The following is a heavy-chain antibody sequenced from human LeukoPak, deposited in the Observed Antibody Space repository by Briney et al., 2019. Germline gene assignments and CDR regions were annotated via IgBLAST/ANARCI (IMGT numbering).Heavy chain of an antibody. J-gene: IGHJ6*03. D-gene: IGHD5-18*01. CDR3: ARVVYSYGLVYMDV. V-gene: IGHV3-21*01. Sequence: GGSLRRYCAASGFTFSSNSMNWVRQAQGKGLEWVSSISSSSSYIYYADSVKGRFTTPRDNAKNSLYLQMNSLRAEDTAVYYCARVVYSYGLVYMDVWGKGTTVTVSS. CDR1: GFTFSSNS. CDR2: ISSSSSYI.